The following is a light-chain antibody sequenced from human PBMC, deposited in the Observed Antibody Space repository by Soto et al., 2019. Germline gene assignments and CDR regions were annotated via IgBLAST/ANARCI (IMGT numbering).Light chain of an antibody. CDR2: GDN. Sequence: QSGLTQSPSVSGAPGQRVSISCTGSTSNIGAPYDVHWYQHLPGTAPKLLIYGDNNRPSGVPDRFSGSKSGTSASLAITRLQAEDEADYYCQSYDISLHNYVFGTGTKVTVL. CDR3: QSYDISLHNYV. J-gene: IGLJ1*01. V-gene: IGLV1-40*01. CDR1: TSNIGAPYD.